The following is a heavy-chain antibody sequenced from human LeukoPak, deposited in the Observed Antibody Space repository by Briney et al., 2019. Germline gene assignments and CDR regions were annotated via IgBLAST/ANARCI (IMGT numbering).Heavy chain of an antibody. D-gene: IGHD3-10*01. CDR3: GYGSGSLGYFDY. J-gene: IGHJ4*02. V-gene: IGHV3-9*01. Sequence: HPGGSLRLSCAASGFTFDDYAMHWVRQAPGKGLEWVSGISWNSGSIGYADSAKGRFTISRDNAKNSLYLQMNSLRAEDTAVYYCGYGSGSLGYFDYWGQGTLVTVSS. CDR1: GFTFDDYA. CDR2: ISWNSGSI.